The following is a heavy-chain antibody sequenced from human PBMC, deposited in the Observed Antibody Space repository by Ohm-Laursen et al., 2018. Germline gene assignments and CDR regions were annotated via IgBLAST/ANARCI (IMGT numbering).Heavy chain of an antibody. J-gene: IGHJ4*02. D-gene: IGHD3-3*01. V-gene: IGHV3-48*01. Sequence: SLRLSCAASGFTFSSYSMNWVRQAPGKGLEWVSYISSSSSTIYYADSVKGRFTISRDNSKNTLYLQMNSLRAEDTAVYYCAKGFWSGYYFDYWGQGTLVTVSS. CDR3: AKGFWSGYYFDY. CDR2: ISSSSSTI. CDR1: GFTFSSYS.